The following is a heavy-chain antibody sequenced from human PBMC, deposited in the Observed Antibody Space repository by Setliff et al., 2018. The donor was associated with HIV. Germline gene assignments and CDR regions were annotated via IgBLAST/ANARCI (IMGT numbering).Heavy chain of an antibody. CDR1: GYSISNGYY. CDR3: ASRIYYYDESRVLREEGFVP. Sequence: SETLSLTCSVSGYSISNGYYWGWFRQSPGKGLEWIATIYQTGSIYYNPSLQNRVTLLLDMSKNQFSLKLSSATAADTAMYYCASRIYYYDESRVLREEGFVPWGQGTLVTVSS. D-gene: IGHD3-22*01. J-gene: IGHJ5*02. V-gene: IGHV4-38-2*02. CDR2: IYQTGSI.